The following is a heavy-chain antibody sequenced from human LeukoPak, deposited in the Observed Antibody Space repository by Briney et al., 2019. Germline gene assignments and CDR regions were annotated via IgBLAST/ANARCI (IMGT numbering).Heavy chain of an antibody. D-gene: IGHD2-15*01. Sequence: GGSLRLSCAASGFTFSVYETNWVRQAPGKGLEWISYISSSGNRIYYADSVKGRFTISRDNAKNSLYLQMNSLRAEDTAVYYCARVAYCSGDSCVPISPYFDYWGQGTLVTVSS. V-gene: IGHV3-48*03. CDR3: ARVAYCSGDSCVPISPYFDY. CDR1: GFTFSVYE. CDR2: ISSSGNRI. J-gene: IGHJ4*02.